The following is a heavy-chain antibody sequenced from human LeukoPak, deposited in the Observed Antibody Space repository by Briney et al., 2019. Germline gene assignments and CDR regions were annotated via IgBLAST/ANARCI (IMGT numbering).Heavy chain of an antibody. Sequence: SETLSLTCAVSGGSISSSNWWNWVRQPPGKGLEWIGSIYYSGSTYYNPSLKSRVTISVDTSKNQFSLKLSSVSAADTAVYYCARASSGWGFYWGQGTLVTVSS. CDR3: ARASSGWGFY. J-gene: IGHJ4*02. V-gene: IGHV4-4*02. CDR1: GGSISSSNW. CDR2: IYYSGST. D-gene: IGHD6-19*01.